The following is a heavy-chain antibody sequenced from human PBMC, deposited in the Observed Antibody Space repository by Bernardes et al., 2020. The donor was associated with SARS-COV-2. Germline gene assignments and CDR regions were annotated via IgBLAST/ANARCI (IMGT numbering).Heavy chain of an antibody. D-gene: IGHD2-15*01. CDR3: ARGPLCGSGGSCYSHWFDP. J-gene: IGHJ5*02. Sequence: TMSLTSTVSGGSISTHYLSSIRQPPGKGLEWIGYIYYSGSTNYNPSLKSRVPIPVDTSKNQFSLKLSSVTAADTAVYYCARGPLCGSGGSCYSHWFDPWGQGTLVTVSS. CDR1: GGSISTHY. V-gene: IGHV4-59*11. CDR2: IYYSGST.